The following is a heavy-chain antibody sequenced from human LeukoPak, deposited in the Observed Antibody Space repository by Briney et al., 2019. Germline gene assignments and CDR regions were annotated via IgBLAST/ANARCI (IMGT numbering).Heavy chain of an antibody. CDR1: GFSVSNNY. CDR3: GRAGVYSASSGYGPDR. J-gene: IGHJ5*02. Sequence: GGSLRLSCAASGFSVSNNYMSWVRQAPGKGLEWVLVIHSGGETYYTDSVKGRFTISRDNSKNTLYLQMNSLRAEDTAVYYCGRAGVYSASSGYGPDRWGQGTLVTVSS. CDR2: IHSGGET. V-gene: IGHV3-53*01. D-gene: IGHD3-22*01.